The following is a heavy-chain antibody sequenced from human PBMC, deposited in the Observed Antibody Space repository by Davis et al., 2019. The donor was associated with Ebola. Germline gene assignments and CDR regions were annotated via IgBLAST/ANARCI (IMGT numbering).Heavy chain of an antibody. CDR2: IHHGGGA. V-gene: IGHV4-59*11. CDR1: GVSITTHF. Sequence: PSETLSLTCTVSGVSITTHFGSWIRQPPGKGLEWIGFIHHGGGANCNPSLKSRVTFSIDTSKSQVSLKLTSVTAADTAVYYCARDTRPCGNDCYDDTFDMWGQGTMVSVSS. J-gene: IGHJ3*02. CDR3: ARDTRPCGNDCYDDTFDM. D-gene: IGHD2-21*01.